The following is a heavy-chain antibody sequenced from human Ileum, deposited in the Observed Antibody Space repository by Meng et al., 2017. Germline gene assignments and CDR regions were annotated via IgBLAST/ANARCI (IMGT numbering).Heavy chain of an antibody. V-gene: IGHV1-18*01. Sequence: ASVKVSCKASGYTFSSYGISWVRQAPGQGLDWLGWISWHNGNTHYAQEFQDRVFMTTDTSTSTAYMELRSLRSDDTAIYYCARDGDYDSNGHWGGDAIDIWGQGSMVTVSS. J-gene: IGHJ3*02. CDR2: ISWHNGNT. CDR3: ARDGDYDSNGHWGGDAIDI. CDR1: GYTFSSYG. D-gene: IGHD3-22*01.